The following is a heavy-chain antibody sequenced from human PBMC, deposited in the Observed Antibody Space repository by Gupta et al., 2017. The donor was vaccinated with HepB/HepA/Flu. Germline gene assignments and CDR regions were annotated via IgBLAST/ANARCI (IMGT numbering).Heavy chain of an antibody. V-gene: IGHV4-30-4*01. CDR2: IYYSGNT. Sequence: QVQLRESGPGLVKPSQTLSLTCSVSGVSISGGGDYWSWIRQSPGKGLEWIGYIYYSGNTHYNPSLQNRVTMAVETSKNQFSRTVTSMTVTDTAVDVGARSAVERPGYWDVWGQGTKVIVSS. CDR3: ARSAVERPGYWDV. J-gene: IGHJ6*02. CDR1: GVSISGGGDY. D-gene: IGHD2-8*02.